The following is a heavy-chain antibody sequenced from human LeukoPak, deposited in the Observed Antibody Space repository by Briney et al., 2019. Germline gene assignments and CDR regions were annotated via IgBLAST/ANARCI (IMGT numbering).Heavy chain of an antibody. J-gene: IGHJ2*01. V-gene: IGHV3-48*03. Sequence: GGSLRLSCAASGFTFSSYEMNWVRQAPGKGLEWVSYISSSGSTIYYADSVKGRFTISRDNAKNSLYLQMNSLRAEDTAVYYCARGPDDHYYDSSGYYSRYWYFDLWGRGTLVTVSS. D-gene: IGHD3-22*01. CDR3: ARGPDDHYYDSSGYYSRYWYFDL. CDR1: GFTFSSYE. CDR2: ISSSGSTI.